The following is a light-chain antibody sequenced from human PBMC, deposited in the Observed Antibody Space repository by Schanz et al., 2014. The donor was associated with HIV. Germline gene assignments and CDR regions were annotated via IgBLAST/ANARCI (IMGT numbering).Light chain of an antibody. J-gene: IGKJ1*01. CDR2: STS. Sequence: EIVMTQSPGTLSVSPGERATLSCRASQTVSSNSLGWYQQKRGQVPRLLIYSTSRRANGIPDRFSGSGSGTDFTLTISRLEPEDFAVYYCQQYGTLPWTFGQGTQVEVK. CDR1: QTVSSNS. CDR3: QQYGTLPWT. V-gene: IGKV3-20*01.